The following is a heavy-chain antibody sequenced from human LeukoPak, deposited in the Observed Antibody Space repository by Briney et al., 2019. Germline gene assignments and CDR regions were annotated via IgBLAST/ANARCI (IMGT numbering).Heavy chain of an antibody. CDR3: ARDSEGGYEYDPFFDY. CDR2: ISSSGSTI. V-gene: IGHV3-11*01. Sequence: KPGGSLRLSCAASGFTFSDYYMSWIRQAPGKGLEWVSYISSSGSTIYYADSVKGRFTISRDNAKNSLYLQMNSLRAEDTAVYYCARDSEGGYEYDPFFDYWGQGTLVTVSS. CDR1: GFTFSDYY. D-gene: IGHD5-12*01. J-gene: IGHJ4*02.